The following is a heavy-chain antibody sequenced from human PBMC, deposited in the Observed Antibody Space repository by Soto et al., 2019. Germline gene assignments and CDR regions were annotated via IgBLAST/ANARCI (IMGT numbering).Heavy chain of an antibody. V-gene: IGHV3-9*01. Sequence: SLRLSCAVSGFTFDDNAMHWVRQAPEKGLEWVSGINWKSDIGYAHSVKGRVTISRDNAENSLYLQMNSLRAEDTALYYCTISQDRGGRTTFIYWGQGTQVTVSS. CDR3: TISQDRGGRTTFIY. CDR2: INWKSDI. D-gene: IGHD3-16*01. CDR1: GFTFDDNA. J-gene: IGHJ4*02.